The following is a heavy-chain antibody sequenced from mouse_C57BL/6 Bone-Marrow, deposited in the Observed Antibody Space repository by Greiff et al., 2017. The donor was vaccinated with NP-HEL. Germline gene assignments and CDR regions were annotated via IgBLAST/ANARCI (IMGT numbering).Heavy chain of an antibody. Sequence: APGGVDFSRYWMSWVRRAPGKGLEWIGEINPDSSTINYAPSLKDKFIISRDNAKNTLYLQMSKVRSEDTALYYCARENWDWYFDVWGTGTTVTVSS. CDR1: GVDFSRYW. J-gene: IGHJ1*03. D-gene: IGHD4-1*01. CDR3: ARENWDWYFDV. CDR2: INPDSSTI. V-gene: IGHV4-1*01.